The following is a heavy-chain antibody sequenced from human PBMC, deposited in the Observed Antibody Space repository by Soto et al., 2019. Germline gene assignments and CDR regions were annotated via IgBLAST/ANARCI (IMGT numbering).Heavy chain of an antibody. CDR1: GGSVNSGTYY. Sequence: QVQLQESGPGLVKSSETLSLTCTVSGGSVNSGTYYWSWIRQSPGKGLEWIGYLYNSGSTDYNPSLKSRVTISVDTYKNHFSLTLTSVTAADTAVYFCASGNSASAYVDSWGQGTLVTVSS. D-gene: IGHD4-4*01. V-gene: IGHV4-61*03. J-gene: IGHJ4*02. CDR3: ASGNSASAYVDS. CDR2: LYNSGST.